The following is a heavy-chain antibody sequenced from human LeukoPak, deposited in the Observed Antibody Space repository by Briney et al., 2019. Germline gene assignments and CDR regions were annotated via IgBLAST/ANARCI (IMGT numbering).Heavy chain of an antibody. CDR3: ARELIVVVTAGFDP. J-gene: IGHJ5*02. Sequence: SETLSLTCTVSGGSISSYYWSWIRQPAGKGLEWIGRIYTSGSTNYNPSLKSRVTMSVDTSKNQFSLKLSSVTAADTAVYYCARELIVVVTAGFDPWGQGTLVTVSS. D-gene: IGHD2-21*02. CDR2: IYTSGST. V-gene: IGHV4-4*07. CDR1: GGSISSYY.